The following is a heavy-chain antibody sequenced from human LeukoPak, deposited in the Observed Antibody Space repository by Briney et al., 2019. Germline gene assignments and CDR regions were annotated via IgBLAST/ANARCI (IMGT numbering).Heavy chain of an antibody. D-gene: IGHD2-15*01. CDR1: GGSISSYY. CDR3: ARQYCSGGSCSALGD. CDR2: IYYSGSA. Sequence: SETLSLTCTVSGGSISSYYWSWIRQPPGKGLEWIGYIYYSGSANYNPSLKSRVTTSVDTSKNQFSLKLSSVTAADTAVYYCARQYCSGGSCSALGDWGQGTLVTVSS. J-gene: IGHJ4*02. V-gene: IGHV4-59*08.